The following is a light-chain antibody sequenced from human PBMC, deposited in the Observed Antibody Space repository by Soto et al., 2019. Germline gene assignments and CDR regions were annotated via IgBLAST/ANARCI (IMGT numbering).Light chain of an antibody. CDR1: QSVSSN. Sequence: EIVMTQSPATLSVSPGERATLSCRASQSVSSNLAWYQQKPGQAPRLLIYGASTRATGIPARFSGSGSGTDFTLSISSLEPEDVATYYCQQLDSFPLTFGQGTRLEIK. CDR2: GAS. J-gene: IGKJ5*01. V-gene: IGKV3-15*01. CDR3: QQLDSFPLT.